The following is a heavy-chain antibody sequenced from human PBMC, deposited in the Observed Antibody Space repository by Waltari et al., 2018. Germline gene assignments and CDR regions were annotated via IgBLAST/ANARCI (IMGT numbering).Heavy chain of an antibody. CDR1: GGSISSYY. J-gene: IGHJ4*02. D-gene: IGHD6-25*01. CDR2: IYYSGCT. CDR3: ARQGETATIRAPFDY. Sequence: QVQLQESGPGLVEPSETLSLTCTVSGGSISSYYWSRVRQPPGKGLEWIGYIYYSGCTNCKPSLKSRVTISVDTSRNKFSLKRSSVTAADTAVYYCARQGETATIRAPFDYWGQGTLVTVSS. V-gene: IGHV4-59*08.